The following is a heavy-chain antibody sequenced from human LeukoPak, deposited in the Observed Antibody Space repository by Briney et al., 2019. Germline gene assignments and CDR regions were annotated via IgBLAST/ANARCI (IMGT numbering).Heavy chain of an antibody. Sequence: WASVKVSCKASGYTFTSYGINWVRQAPGQGLEWMGWISAYNGNTNYAQKLQGRVTMTTDTSTTTAYMELRGLRSDDTAVYYCARAEKPNWGNYYYYCMDVWGKGTTVTVSS. V-gene: IGHV1-18*01. CDR3: ARAEKPNWGNYYYYCMDV. CDR1: GYTFTSYG. J-gene: IGHJ6*03. CDR2: ISAYNGNT. D-gene: IGHD7-27*01.